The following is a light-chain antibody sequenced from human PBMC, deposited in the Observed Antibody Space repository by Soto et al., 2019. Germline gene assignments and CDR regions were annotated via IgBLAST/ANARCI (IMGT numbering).Light chain of an antibody. Sequence: DIQMTQSPSTLSAFVGDRVTITCRASQSFSTWLAWYQQKPGKAPNLLIYKASSLESGVPSRFSGGGSGTEFTLTISSLQPDDFATYSCQQYSTYPWTFGQGTKVEIK. CDR2: KAS. CDR3: QQYSTYPWT. V-gene: IGKV1-5*03. J-gene: IGKJ1*01. CDR1: QSFSTW.